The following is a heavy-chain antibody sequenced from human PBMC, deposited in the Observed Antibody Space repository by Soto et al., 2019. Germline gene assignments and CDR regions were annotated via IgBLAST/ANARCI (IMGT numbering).Heavy chain of an antibody. J-gene: IGHJ4*02. CDR3: ATRRITGTTKYYFDD. Sequence: SETLSLTCTISGDSISSTSHYWGWIRQPPGKGLEWIGSMYYSGSTYYNPSLKSRVTMSVDTSKRQFSLKLSSVTAADTAVYYCATRRITGTTKYYFDDWGQGTLVNVSS. CDR2: MYYSGST. D-gene: IGHD1-20*01. V-gene: IGHV4-39*01. CDR1: GDSISSTSHY.